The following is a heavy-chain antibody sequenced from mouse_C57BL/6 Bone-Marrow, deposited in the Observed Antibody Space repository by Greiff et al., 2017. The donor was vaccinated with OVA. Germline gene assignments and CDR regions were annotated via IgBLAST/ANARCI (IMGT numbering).Heavy chain of an antibody. D-gene: IGHD2-1*01. CDR3: ARPGDGNYAWFAY. V-gene: IGHV1-47*01. J-gene: IGHJ3*01. Sequence: QVQLQQSGAELVKPGASVKMSCKASGYTFTTYPIEWMKQNHGKILEWIGHFHPYNADTTYNEKFKGKATLTVEKSSRTVYLELSRLTSEDSAVYYGARPGDGNYAWFAYWGQGTLVTVSA. CDR2: FHPYNADT. CDR1: GYTFTTYP.